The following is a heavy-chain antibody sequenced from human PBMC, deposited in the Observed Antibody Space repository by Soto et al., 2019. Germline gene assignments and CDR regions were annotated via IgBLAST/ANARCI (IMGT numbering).Heavy chain of an antibody. CDR3: MKAQESGEFLGMSV. V-gene: IGHV4-61*01. CDR2: MYKTGET. J-gene: IGHJ6*02. Sequence: LSLTCTVSGGSVSTGMKYWGWVRQPPGKALEFIGYMYKTGETLLNSSLKSRVTLSMETSKNQLSLTLSSVTAADTAVYFCMKAQESGEFLGMSVWGPGTTVTVSS. D-gene: IGHD2-21*01. CDR1: GGSVSTGMKY.